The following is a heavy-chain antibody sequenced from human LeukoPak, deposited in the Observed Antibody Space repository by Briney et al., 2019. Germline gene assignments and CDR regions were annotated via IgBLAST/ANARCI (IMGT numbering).Heavy chain of an antibody. CDR3: ARSPSRDGYNNLILFEK. J-gene: IGHJ4*02. D-gene: IGHD5-24*01. CDR2: IYYSGST. CDR1: GGSISNYY. V-gene: IGHV4-59*08. Sequence: SETLSLTCTVAGGSISNYYWSWIRQPPGKGLEWIGYIYYSGSTDCNPSLKGRVTISADTSENHFSLMLTSVTAADTAVYYCARSPSRDGYNNLILFEKWGQGTLVTVSS.